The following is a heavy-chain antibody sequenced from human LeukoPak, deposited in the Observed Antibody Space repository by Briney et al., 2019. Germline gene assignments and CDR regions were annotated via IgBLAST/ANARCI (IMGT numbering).Heavy chain of an antibody. CDR2: ISPYNGNT. D-gene: IGHD6-13*01. J-gene: IGHJ5*02. Sequence: GASVKVSCNASGYTFNRYGISWVRQVPGQGLEWMGWISPYNGNTNYAQKLQGRVTMTTDTSTSTAYMELRSLRSDDTAVYYCARVLSIAAAGSGHWFDPWGQGTLVTVSS. CDR3: ARVLSIAAAGSGHWFDP. V-gene: IGHV1-18*01. CDR1: GYTFNRYG.